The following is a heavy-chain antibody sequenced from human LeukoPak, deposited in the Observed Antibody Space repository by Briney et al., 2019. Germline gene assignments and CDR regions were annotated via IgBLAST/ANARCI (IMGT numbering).Heavy chain of an antibody. Sequence: PSETLSLTCTVSGRSISSSSYYWGWIRQPPGKGLEWIGSIYYSESTYYHPSLKSRLTISVDTSKNQFSLKLSSVTAADTAVYYCASHPLYDFWSGYAGMDVWGQGTTVTVSS. CDR2: IYYSEST. V-gene: IGHV4-39*01. CDR1: GRSISSSSYY. D-gene: IGHD3-3*01. J-gene: IGHJ6*02. CDR3: ASHPLYDFWSGYAGMDV.